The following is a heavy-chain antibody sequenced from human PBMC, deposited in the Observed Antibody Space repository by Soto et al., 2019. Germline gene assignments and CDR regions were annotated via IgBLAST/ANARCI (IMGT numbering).Heavy chain of an antibody. J-gene: IGHJ4*02. CDR2: INPSGGST. V-gene: IGHV1-46*01. Sequence: ASVKVSCKASGYTFTSYAMHWVRQAPGQRLEWMGIINPSGGSTSYAQKFQGRVTMTRDTSTSTVYMELSSLRSEDTAVYYCARERKAYYYDSSGYLVYWGQGTLVTVSS. D-gene: IGHD3-22*01. CDR3: ARERKAYYYDSSGYLVY. CDR1: GYTFTSYA.